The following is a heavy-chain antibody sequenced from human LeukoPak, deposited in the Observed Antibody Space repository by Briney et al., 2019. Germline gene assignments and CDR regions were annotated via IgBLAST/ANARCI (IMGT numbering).Heavy chain of an antibody. V-gene: IGHV3-7*01. CDR2: IKQDGSEK. D-gene: IGHD1-26*01. Sequence: GGSLRLSCAASGFTFSSYWMSWVRQAPGKGLEWVANIKQDGSEKYYVDSVKGRFTISRDNAKNSLYLQMNSLRAEDTAVYYCARDPRHSGSYGKAFDIWGQGTMVTVSS. CDR3: ARDPRHSGSYGKAFDI. J-gene: IGHJ3*02. CDR1: GFTFSSYW.